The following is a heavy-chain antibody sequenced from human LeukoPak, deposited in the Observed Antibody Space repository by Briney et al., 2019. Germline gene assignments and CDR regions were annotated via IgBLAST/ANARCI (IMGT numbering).Heavy chain of an antibody. Sequence: GASVKVSCKASGYTFTDSEINWVRQAPGQGLEWMGWMNPNSGDTGYAQKFQGRVTMTKNTSISTAYMELSSLRSEDTAVFFCARGCSGSSCYTGWYFDLWSRGTLVTVSS. D-gene: IGHD2-2*02. CDR1: GYTFTDSE. V-gene: IGHV1-8*01. CDR3: ARGCSGSSCYTGWYFDL. CDR2: MNPNSGDT. J-gene: IGHJ2*01.